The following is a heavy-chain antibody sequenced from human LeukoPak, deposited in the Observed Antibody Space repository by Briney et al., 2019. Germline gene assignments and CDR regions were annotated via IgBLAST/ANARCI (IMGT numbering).Heavy chain of an antibody. Sequence: ASVKVSCKASGYSFSGYYMHWVRQAPGQGLEWMGWINPNSGGTNYAQKFQGRVTMTRDTSIGTAYMDLSRLRSDDTAVYYCARRAAVSADGLDVWGQGTTVTVSS. J-gene: IGHJ6*02. CDR3: ARRAAVSADGLDV. CDR1: GYSFSGYY. CDR2: INPNSGGT. V-gene: IGHV1-2*02. D-gene: IGHD6-25*01.